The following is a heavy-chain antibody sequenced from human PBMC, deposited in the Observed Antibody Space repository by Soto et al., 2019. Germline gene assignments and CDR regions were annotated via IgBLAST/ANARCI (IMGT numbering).Heavy chain of an antibody. D-gene: IGHD2-15*01. CDR1: GGSISSGGYY. CDR2: IYYSGST. V-gene: IGHV4-31*03. Sequence: QVQLQESGPGLVKPSQTLSLTCTVSGGSISSGGYYWSWIRQHPGKGLEWIGYIYYSGSTYYNPSLKSRVTISVDTSKNQFSRKLSSVTAADTAVYYCARAFGGYCSGGSCHPRSTGGRSFDYWGQGTLVTVSS. CDR3: ARAFGGYCSGGSCHPRSTGGRSFDY. J-gene: IGHJ4*02.